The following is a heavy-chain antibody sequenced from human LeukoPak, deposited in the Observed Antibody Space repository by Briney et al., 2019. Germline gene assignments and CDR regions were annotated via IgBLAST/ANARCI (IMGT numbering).Heavy chain of an antibody. Sequence: GGSLRLSCAASGFTFSSSAMSWVRQVPGKGLECISGSGGSTYYADSVKGRFTISRDSSKNTLYLQMNSLRTEDTAVYYCAKDRQWLVRRGNSFDYWGQGTLVTVSS. CDR1: GFTFSSSA. J-gene: IGHJ4*02. CDR2: ISGSGGST. D-gene: IGHD6-19*01. CDR3: AKDRQWLVRRGNSFDY. V-gene: IGHV3-23*01.